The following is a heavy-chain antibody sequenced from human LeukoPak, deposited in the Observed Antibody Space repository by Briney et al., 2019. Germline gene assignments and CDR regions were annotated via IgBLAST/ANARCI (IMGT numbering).Heavy chain of an antibody. Sequence: SETLSLTCAVYGGSFSGYYWSWIRQPAGKGLEWIGSIYHSGSTYYNPSLKSRVTISVDTSKNQFSLKLSSVTAADTAVYYCARDAWKSSSWYYFDYWGQGTLVTVSS. V-gene: IGHV4-34*01. J-gene: IGHJ4*02. D-gene: IGHD6-13*01. CDR1: GGSFSGYY. CDR3: ARDAWKSSSWYYFDY. CDR2: IYHSGST.